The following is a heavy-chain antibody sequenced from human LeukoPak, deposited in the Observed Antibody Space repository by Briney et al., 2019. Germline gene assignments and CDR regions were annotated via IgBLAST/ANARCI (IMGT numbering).Heavy chain of an antibody. CDR1: GGSFSGRY. V-gene: IGHV4-59*11. J-gene: IGHJ4*02. Sequence: SETLSLTCTVSGGSFSGRYWGWIRQPPGKGLEWIGSINYSGSTDYNPSLKSRVTTSLDASKNQFSLKLSSVTAADTAVYYCARDAGGGPFFDYWGQGTLVTVSS. CDR2: INYSGST. CDR3: ARDAGGGPFFDY. D-gene: IGHD2-15*01.